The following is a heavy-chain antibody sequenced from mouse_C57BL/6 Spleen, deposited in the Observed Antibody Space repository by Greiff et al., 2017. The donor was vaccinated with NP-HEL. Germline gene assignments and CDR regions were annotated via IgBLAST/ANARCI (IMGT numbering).Heavy chain of an antibody. CDR3: ARQLRPHYFDY. Sequence: EVKVEESGGGLVKPGGSLKLSCAASGFTFSDYGMHWVRQAPEKGLEWVAYISSGSSTIYYADTVKGRFTISRDNAKNTLFLQMTSLRSEDTAMYYCARQLRPHYFDYWGQGTTLTVSS. CDR1: GFTFSDYG. V-gene: IGHV5-17*01. D-gene: IGHD3-2*02. J-gene: IGHJ2*01. CDR2: ISSGSSTI.